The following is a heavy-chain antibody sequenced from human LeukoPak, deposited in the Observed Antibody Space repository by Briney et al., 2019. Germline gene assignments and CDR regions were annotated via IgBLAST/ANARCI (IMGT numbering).Heavy chain of an antibody. CDR2: ISGSGGST. J-gene: IGHJ4*02. Sequence: GGSLRLSCGASGFTFSSYAMSWVRQAPGKGLEWVSAISGSGGSTYYADSVKGRFTISRDNSKNTLYLQMNSLRAEDTAVYYCAKPYYNFWSGYPFDYWGQGTLVTVSS. CDR1: GFTFSSYA. D-gene: IGHD3-3*01. CDR3: AKPYYNFWSGYPFDY. V-gene: IGHV3-23*01.